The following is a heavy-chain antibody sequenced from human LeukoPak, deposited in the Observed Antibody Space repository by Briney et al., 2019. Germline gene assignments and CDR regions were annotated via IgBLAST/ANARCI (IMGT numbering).Heavy chain of an antibody. D-gene: IGHD6-6*01. CDR1: GFTFSSYS. V-gene: IGHV3-21*01. Sequence: GGSLRLSCAASGFTFSSYSMNWVRQAPGKGLEWVSSISSSSSYIYYADSVKGRFTISRDNAKNSLYLQMNSLRAEDTAVYYCATFIAARPARVGVSFDYWGQGTLVTVSS. CDR2: ISSSSSYI. CDR3: ATFIAARPARVGVSFDY. J-gene: IGHJ4*02.